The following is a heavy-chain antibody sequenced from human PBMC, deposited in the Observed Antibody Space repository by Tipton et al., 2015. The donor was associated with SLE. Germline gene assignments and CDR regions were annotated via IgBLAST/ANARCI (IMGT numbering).Heavy chain of an antibody. CDR1: GFTVSTNY. J-gene: IGHJ2*01. CDR3: ARSSWYDFWSGYYSERYFDL. Sequence: VQLVQSGGGLVQPGGSLRPSCAASGFTVSTNYMTWVRQAPGKGLEWVSLIYSGGSTSYADSVKGRFTISRDNSKNTLYLQMNSLRAEDTAVYYCARSSWYDFWSGYYSERYFDLWGRGTLVTVSS. V-gene: IGHV3-53*04. D-gene: IGHD3-3*01. CDR2: IYSGGST.